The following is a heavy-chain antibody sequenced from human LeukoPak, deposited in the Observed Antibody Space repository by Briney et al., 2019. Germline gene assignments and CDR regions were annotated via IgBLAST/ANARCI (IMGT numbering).Heavy chain of an antibody. J-gene: IGHJ4*02. V-gene: IGHV3-48*03. D-gene: IGHD6-25*01. Sequence: GGSLRLSCAASGFTFGTYEMNWVRQAPGKGLEWVSYISSSGSPIYYADSVKGRFTISRDNAKNSLSLQMNSLRAEDTAVYYCAREGYSSAWGFFDYWGQGILVTVSS. CDR1: GFTFGTYE. CDR2: ISSSGSPI. CDR3: AREGYSSAWGFFDY.